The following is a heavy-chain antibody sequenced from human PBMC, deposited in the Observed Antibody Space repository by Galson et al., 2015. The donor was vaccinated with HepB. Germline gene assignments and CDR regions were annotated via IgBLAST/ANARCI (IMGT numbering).Heavy chain of an antibody. CDR2: TYYRSKWYN. V-gene: IGHV6-1*01. CDR3: ARMLIAAAGRMPFDV. D-gene: IGHD6-13*01. J-gene: IGHJ3*01. Sequence: CAISGDSVSSNSAAWNWIRQSPSRGLEWLGRTYYRSKWYNDYAESVRSRMTINPDTSKNQFSLQLDSVTPEDTAVYYCARMLIAAAGRMPFDVWGQGTMVTASS. CDR1: GDSVSSNSAA.